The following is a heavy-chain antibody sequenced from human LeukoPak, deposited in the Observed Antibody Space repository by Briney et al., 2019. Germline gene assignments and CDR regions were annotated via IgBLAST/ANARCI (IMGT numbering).Heavy chain of an antibody. V-gene: IGHV3-23*01. CDR2: ISGGGGST. CDR1: GFTFSSYA. CDR3: AKGGCSSGWYP. J-gene: IGHJ5*02. Sequence: GGSLRLSCAASGFTFSSYAMSWVRQAPGKGLEWVSAISGGGGSTYYADSVKGRFTISRDNSKNTLYLQMNSLRAEDTAVYYCAKGGCSSGWYPWGQGTLVTVSS. D-gene: IGHD6-19*01.